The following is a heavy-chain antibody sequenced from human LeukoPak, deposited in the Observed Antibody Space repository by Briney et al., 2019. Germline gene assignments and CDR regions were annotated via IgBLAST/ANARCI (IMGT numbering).Heavy chain of an antibody. CDR1: GFTFSNYL. V-gene: IGHV3-23*01. D-gene: IGHD6-19*01. CDR2: ISGSGGST. J-gene: IGHJ4*02. CDR3: AKASGGAGTDY. Sequence: GGSLRLSCVGSGFTFSNYLMSWVRQAPGKGLEWVSAISGSGGSTYYADSVKGRFTISRDNSKNTLYLQMNSLRAEDTAVYYCAKASGGAGTDYWGQGTLVTVSS.